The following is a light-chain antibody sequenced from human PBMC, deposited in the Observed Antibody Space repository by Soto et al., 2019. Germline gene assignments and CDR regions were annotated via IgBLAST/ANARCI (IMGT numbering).Light chain of an antibody. CDR3: QQFNSYPYS. J-gene: IGKJ2*01. V-gene: IGKV1-13*02. CDR2: DAF. CDR1: QGISST. Sequence: ALQLTQSPSSLSASVGDRVTITCRASQGISSTLAWYQQKPGKPPRLLIYDAFTLESGVPSRFSGRGSGTDFSLIISSLQPEDFATYYCQQFNSYPYSFGQGTKLEIK.